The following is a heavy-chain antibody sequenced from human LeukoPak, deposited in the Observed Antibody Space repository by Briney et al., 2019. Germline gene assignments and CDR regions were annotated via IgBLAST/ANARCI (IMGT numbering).Heavy chain of an antibody. D-gene: IGHD3-10*01. V-gene: IGHV4-34*01. CDR1: GGSFSDYS. J-gene: IGHJ5*02. CDR2: INHSGGT. Sequence: PSETLSLTCAVYGGSFSDYSWTWIRQRPGKGLEWIGEINHSGGTNHNPSLMSRVIMSVDTSKNQFSLKLSSVTAADTAVYYCARAPTTYYYGSGSVRTNWFDPWGQGTLVTVSS. CDR3: ARAPTTYYYGSGSVRTNWFDP.